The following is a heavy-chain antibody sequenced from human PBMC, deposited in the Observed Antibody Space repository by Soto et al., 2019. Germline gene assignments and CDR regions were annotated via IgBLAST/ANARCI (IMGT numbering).Heavy chain of an antibody. V-gene: IGHV3-21*04. Sequence: PGVCLRRSCVASGFTFNSYTMNCVRQAAGKGLEWVSSISTSGTYKYYATSVEGRFTVSRDSAKKSLFLQMNNLGPDDTAVYYSAKSGGHAYLGQGTRVTVSS. J-gene: IGHJ4*02. CDR1: GFTFNSYT. CDR3: AKSGGHAY. D-gene: IGHD2-15*01. CDR2: ISTSGTYK.